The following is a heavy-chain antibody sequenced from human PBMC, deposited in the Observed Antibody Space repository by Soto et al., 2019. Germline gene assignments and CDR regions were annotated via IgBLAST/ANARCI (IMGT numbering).Heavy chain of an antibody. CDR3: ARGYCSSTSCSFRWGYYYYGMGV. Sequence: SVKVSGKASGGTFSSYAISWVRQAPGQGLEWMGGIIPIFGTANYAQKFQGRVTITADESTSTAYMELSSLRSEDTAVYYCARGYCSSTSCSFRWGYYYYGMGVWGQGTTVTVSS. J-gene: IGHJ6*02. D-gene: IGHD2-2*01. CDR2: IIPIFGTA. V-gene: IGHV1-69*13. CDR1: GGTFSSYA.